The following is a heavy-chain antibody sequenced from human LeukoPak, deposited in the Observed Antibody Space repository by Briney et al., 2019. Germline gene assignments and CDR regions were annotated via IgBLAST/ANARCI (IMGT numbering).Heavy chain of an antibody. CDR2: IYYSGST. CDR1: GGSVNSYY. Sequence: PSETLSLTSTVSGGSVNSYYWSWIRQPPGKGLEWIGYIYYSGSTNYNPSLKSRVTISVDTSKNQFSLKLSSVTAADTAVYYCASSGSFRQQLVKWGQGTLVTVSS. V-gene: IGHV4-59*02. J-gene: IGHJ4*02. CDR3: ASSGSFRQQLVK. D-gene: IGHD6-13*01.